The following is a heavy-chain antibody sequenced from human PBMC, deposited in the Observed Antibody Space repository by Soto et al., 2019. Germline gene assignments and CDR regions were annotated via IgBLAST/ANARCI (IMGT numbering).Heavy chain of an antibody. CDR2: ISWNSGSI. CDR3: AKDGIWFGELFHSYFDY. J-gene: IGHJ4*02. Sequence: EVQLVESGGGLVQPGRSLRLSCAASGFTFDDYAMHWVRQAPGKGLEWVSGISWNSGSIGYADSVKGRFTISRDNAKNCLYLQMNSLRAEDTALYYCAKDGIWFGELFHSYFDYWGQGTLVTVSS. CDR1: GFTFDDYA. V-gene: IGHV3-9*01. D-gene: IGHD3-10*01.